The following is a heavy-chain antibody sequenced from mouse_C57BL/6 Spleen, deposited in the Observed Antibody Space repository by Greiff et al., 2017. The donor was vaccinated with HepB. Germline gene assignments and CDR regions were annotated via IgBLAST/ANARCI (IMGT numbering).Heavy chain of an antibody. Sequence: EVHLVESGPGMVKPSQSLSLTCTVTGYSITSGYDWHWIRHFPGNKLEWMGYISYSGSTNYNPSLKSRISITHDTSKNHFFLKLNSVTTEDTATYYCARQLRYWYFDVWGTGTTVTVSS. CDR2: ISYSGST. CDR1: GYSITSGYD. V-gene: IGHV3-1*01. CDR3: ARQLRYWYFDV. J-gene: IGHJ1*03. D-gene: IGHD3-1*01.